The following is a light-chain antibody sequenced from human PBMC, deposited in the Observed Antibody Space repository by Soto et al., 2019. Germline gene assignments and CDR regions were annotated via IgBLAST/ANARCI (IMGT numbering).Light chain of an antibody. CDR2: GAS. J-gene: IGKJ4*01. CDR3: QQYYTWPIT. V-gene: IGKV3-15*01. Sequence: EIVLTQSPGTLSLSPWERATLSCRASQSVSSSYLAWYQHKPGQAPRLLISGASTGATGIPARFSGSGSGTEFTLTISSLQSEDCAIYYCQQYYTWPITFGGGTKVDIK. CDR1: QSVSSSY.